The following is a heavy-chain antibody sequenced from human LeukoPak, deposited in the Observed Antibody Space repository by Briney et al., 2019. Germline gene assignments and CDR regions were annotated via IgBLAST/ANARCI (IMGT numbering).Heavy chain of an antibody. J-gene: IGHJ4*02. V-gene: IGHV3-23*01. CDR3: AKVGRPNTIYYFDY. Sequence: PGGSLRLSCAASGFTFSSYAMSWVRQAPGKGLEWVSAISGSGGSTYYADSVKGRFTVSRDNSKNTLYLQMNSLRAEDTAVYYCAKVGRPNTIYYFDYWGQGTLVTVSS. CDR1: GFTFSSYA. D-gene: IGHD3-3*01. CDR2: ISGSGGST.